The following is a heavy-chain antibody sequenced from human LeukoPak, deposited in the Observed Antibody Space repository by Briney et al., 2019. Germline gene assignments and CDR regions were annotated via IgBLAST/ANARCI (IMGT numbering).Heavy chain of an antibody. CDR2: IYTSGST. CDR3: ARLSTWNDGVDAFDI. D-gene: IGHD1-1*01. J-gene: IGHJ3*02. Sequence: SETLSLTCTVSGGSISSGSYYWSWLRQPAGKGLEWIGRIYTSGSTNYNPSLKSRVTISVDTSKNQFSLNLSSVTAADTAVFYCARLSTWNDGVDAFDIWGQGTMVTVSS. V-gene: IGHV4-61*02. CDR1: GGSISSGSYY.